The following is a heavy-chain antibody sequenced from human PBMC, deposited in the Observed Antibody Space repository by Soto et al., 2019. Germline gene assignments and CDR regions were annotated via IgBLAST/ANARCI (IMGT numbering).Heavy chain of an antibody. Sequence: QVQLQESGPGLVKPSQTLSLTCTVSGGSISSGGYYWSWIRQHPGKGLEWIGYIYYSGSTYYNPXRKSRVTISGXXSXNXXSLKLSSVTAADTAVYYCARGPNYGDYASGFWFDPWGQGTLVTV. D-gene: IGHD4-17*01. CDR3: ARGPNYGDYASGFWFDP. V-gene: IGHV4-31*03. CDR2: IYYSGST. J-gene: IGHJ5*02. CDR1: GGSISSGGYY.